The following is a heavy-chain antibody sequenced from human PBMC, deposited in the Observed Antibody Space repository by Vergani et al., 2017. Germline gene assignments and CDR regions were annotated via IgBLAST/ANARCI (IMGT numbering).Heavy chain of an antibody. D-gene: IGHD3-3*01. Sequence: QITLKESGPTLVKPTQTLTLTCTFSGFSLSTSGVGVGWIRQPPGKALAWLAIIYWDDDKRYSPSLKSRLTITKDTSKNQVVLTMTNMDPVDTATYYCAHSRWDYDVWSGYSPENHFDYWGQGTLVTVSS. CDR1: GFSLSTSGVG. V-gene: IGHV2-5*02. J-gene: IGHJ4*02. CDR3: AHSRWDYDVWSGYSPENHFDY. CDR2: IYWDDDK.